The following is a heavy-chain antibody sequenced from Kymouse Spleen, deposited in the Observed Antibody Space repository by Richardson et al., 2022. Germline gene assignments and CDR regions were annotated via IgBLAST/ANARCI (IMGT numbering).Heavy chain of an antibody. CDR3: ARDRSSSWFDYYYYGMDV. CDR2: IKQDGSEK. D-gene: IGHD6-13*01. Sequence: EVQLVESGGGLVQPGGSLRLSCAASGFTFSSYWMSWVRQAPGKGLEWVANIKQDGSEKYYVDSVKGRFTISRDNAKNSLYLQMNSLRAEDTAVYYCARDRSSSWFDYYYYGMDVWGQGTTVTVSS. V-gene: IGHV3-7*01. CDR1: GFTFSSYW. J-gene: IGHJ6*02.